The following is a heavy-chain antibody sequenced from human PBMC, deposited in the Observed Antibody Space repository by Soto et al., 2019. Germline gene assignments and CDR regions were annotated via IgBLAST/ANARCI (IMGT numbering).Heavy chain of an antibody. CDR2: ISAYNGNT. CDR3: ARDGSSAPFYYYYGMDV. Sequence: GSVKVSCKASGYTFTSYGISWVRQAPGQGLEWMGWISAYNGNTNYAQKLQGRVTMTTDTSTSTAYMELRSLRSDDTAVYYCARDGSSAPFYYYYGMDVWGQGTTVTVSS. CDR1: GYTFTSYG. V-gene: IGHV1-18*01. J-gene: IGHJ6*02. D-gene: IGHD6-6*01.